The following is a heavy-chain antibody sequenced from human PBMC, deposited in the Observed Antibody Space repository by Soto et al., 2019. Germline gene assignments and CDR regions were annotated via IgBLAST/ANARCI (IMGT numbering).Heavy chain of an antibody. D-gene: IGHD2-15*01. CDR1: GYTFSSYA. Sequence: PGGSLRLSCAASGYTFSSYAMHWVRQAPGKGLEWVAVISYDGSNKYYADSVKGRFTISRDNSKNTLYLQMNSLRAEDTAVYYCARDSNAIIGGSCYDYWGQGTLVTVSS. CDR2: ISYDGSNK. CDR3: ARDSNAIIGGSCYDY. J-gene: IGHJ4*02. V-gene: IGHV3-30-3*01.